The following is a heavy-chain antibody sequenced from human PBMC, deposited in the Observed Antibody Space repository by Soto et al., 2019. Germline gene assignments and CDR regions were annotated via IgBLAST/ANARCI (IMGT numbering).Heavy chain of an antibody. V-gene: IGHV3-15*01. J-gene: IGHJ4*02. Sequence: GGSLRLSCAASGFTFSNAWMNWVRQAPGKGLEWVGLIKSKTDGGTIDYPAPVKGRFIISRDDSRNTLYLQMNSLKTEDTAVYYCTTAHPRGPGYWGQGTLVTVSS. CDR3: TTAHPRGPGY. CDR2: IKSKTDGGTI. CDR1: GFTFSNAW. D-gene: IGHD5-12*01.